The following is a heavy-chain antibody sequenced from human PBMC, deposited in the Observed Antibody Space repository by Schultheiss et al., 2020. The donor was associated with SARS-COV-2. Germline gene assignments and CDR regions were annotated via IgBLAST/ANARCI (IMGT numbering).Heavy chain of an antibody. D-gene: IGHD3-22*01. J-gene: IGHJ1*01. CDR3: ARGSPRYYYDSSGYYSEYFQH. Sequence: GGSLRLSCAASGFTFSSYAMHWVRQAPGKGLEWVAVISYDGSNKYYADSVKGRFTISRDNSKNTLYLQMNSLRAEDTAVYYCARGSPRYYYDSSGYYSEYFQHWGQGTLVTVSS. V-gene: IGHV3-30*04. CDR2: ISYDGSNK. CDR1: GFTFSSYA.